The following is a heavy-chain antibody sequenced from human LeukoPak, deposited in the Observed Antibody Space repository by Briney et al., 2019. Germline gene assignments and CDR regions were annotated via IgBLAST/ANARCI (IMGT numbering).Heavy chain of an antibody. Sequence: PGRSLRISCTASGFTFSCYGMHWVRQAPGEGLEWVAIIWNDGRKEDYADSVKGRFTISRDNSKNTVYLQMNSLTVEDTAVYYCAREAGTAAAGRSDYWGQGTLVTVGS. J-gene: IGHJ4*02. D-gene: IGHD6-13*01. CDR1: GFTFSCYG. CDR2: IWNDGRKE. CDR3: AREAGTAAAGRSDY. V-gene: IGHV3-33*01.